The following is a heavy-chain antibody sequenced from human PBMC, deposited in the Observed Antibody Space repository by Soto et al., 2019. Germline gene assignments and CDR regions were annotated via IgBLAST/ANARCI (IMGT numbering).Heavy chain of an antibody. Sequence: ASEKVSCKASGYRFPGYYMHWVRRPPGQGHEWRGWIKPNTGGTNYAQNLQGRVTMTRDTSISTAYMELSRLRADDTAVYYCARDIRQWLNWFDLWGQGTLVTVSS. CDR2: IKPNTGGT. D-gene: IGHD6-19*01. J-gene: IGHJ5*02. V-gene: IGHV1-2*02. CDR1: GYRFPGYY. CDR3: ARDIRQWLNWFDL.